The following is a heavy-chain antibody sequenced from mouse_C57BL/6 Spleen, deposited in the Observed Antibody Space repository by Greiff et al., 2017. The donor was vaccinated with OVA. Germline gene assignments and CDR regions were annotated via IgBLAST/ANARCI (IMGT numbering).Heavy chain of an antibody. CDR2: ISNGGGST. J-gene: IGHJ4*01. D-gene: IGHD2-5*01. V-gene: IGHV5-12*01. CDR1: GFTFSDYY. CDR3: ARHSNYLYYAMDY. Sequence: EVKLVESGGGLVQPGGSLKLSCAASGFTFSDYYMYWVRQTPEKRLEWVAYISNGGGSTYYPDTVKGRFTISRDNAKNTLYLQMSRLKSEDTAMYYCARHSNYLYYAMDYWGQGTSVTVSS.